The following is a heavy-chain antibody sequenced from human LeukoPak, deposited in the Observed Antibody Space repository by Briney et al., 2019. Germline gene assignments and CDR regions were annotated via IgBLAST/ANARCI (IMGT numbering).Heavy chain of an antibody. CDR1: GGSISRYY. D-gene: IGHD6-13*01. CDR3: ARGWIPAAGTYYFDY. J-gene: IGHJ4*02. CDR2: IYYSGST. Sequence: PSETLSLTCTVSGGSISRYYWSWIRQPPGKGLEWIGYIYYSGSTNYNPSLKSRVTISVDTSKNQFSLKLSSVTAADTAVYYCARGWIPAAGTYYFDYWGQGTLVTVSS. V-gene: IGHV4-59*01.